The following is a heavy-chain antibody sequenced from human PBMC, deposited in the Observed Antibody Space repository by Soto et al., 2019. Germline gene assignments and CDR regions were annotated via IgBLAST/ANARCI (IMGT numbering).Heavy chain of an antibody. CDR2: ISYDESTT. D-gene: IGHD5-18*01. J-gene: IGHJ4*02. V-gene: IGHV3-74*01. CDR1: GFTFSRYW. Sequence: GSLRLSCAASGFTFSRYWMHWVRQAPGKGLVWVSRISYDESTTDYADSVKGRFTISRDSAKNTLYLQMNSLRAEDTAVYFCARGGANTAMAHDYWGQGTLVTVSS. CDR3: ARGGANTAMAHDY.